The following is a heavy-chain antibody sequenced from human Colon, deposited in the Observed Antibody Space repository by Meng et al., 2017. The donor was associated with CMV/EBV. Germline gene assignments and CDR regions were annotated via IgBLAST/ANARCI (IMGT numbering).Heavy chain of an antibody. J-gene: IGHJ5*02. D-gene: IGHD2-2*01. V-gene: IGHV1-18*01. CDR2: ISVYSGNT. CDR3: ARSLTSGIVVVPAAPLDP. CDR1: GYTFTNYG. Sequence: ASVKVSCKTSGYTFTNYGISWVRQAPGQGLEWMGWISVYSGNTDYAQNLRDRVTMTTDTSTSTAYMELERLRSDDTAIYYCARSLTSGIVVVPAAPLDPWGQGTLVTRLL.